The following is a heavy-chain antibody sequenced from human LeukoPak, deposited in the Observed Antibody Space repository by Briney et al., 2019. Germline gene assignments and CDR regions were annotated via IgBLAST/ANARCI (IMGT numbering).Heavy chain of an antibody. CDR3: ARELPYYYDSSGYYSLQP. D-gene: IGHD3-22*01. CDR1: GGSFSGYY. CDR2: INHSGST. Sequence: SETLSLTCAVYGGSFSGYYWSWIRQPPGKGLEWIGEINHSGSTNYNPSLKSRVTISVDTSKNQFSLKLSSVTAADTAVYYCARELPYYYDSSGYYSLQPWGQGTLVTVSS. V-gene: IGHV4-34*01. J-gene: IGHJ5*02.